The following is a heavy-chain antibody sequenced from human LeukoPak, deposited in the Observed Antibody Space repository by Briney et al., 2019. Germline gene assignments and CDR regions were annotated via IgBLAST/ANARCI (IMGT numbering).Heavy chain of an antibody. D-gene: IGHD3-3*01. Sequence: ASVKVSCKASGGTFSSYAISWVRQAPGQGLEWMGRIIPIFGTANYAQKFQGRVTITTDESTSTAYIELSSLRSEDTAVYYCARDRDFWSGYHSENWFDPWGQGTLVTVSS. V-gene: IGHV1-69*05. CDR1: GGTFSSYA. CDR2: IIPIFGTA. J-gene: IGHJ5*02. CDR3: ARDRDFWSGYHSENWFDP.